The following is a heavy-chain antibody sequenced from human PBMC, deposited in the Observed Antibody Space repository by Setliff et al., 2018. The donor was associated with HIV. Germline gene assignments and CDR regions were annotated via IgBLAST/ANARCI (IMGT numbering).Heavy chain of an antibody. CDR2: IYTSGNT. V-gene: IGHV4-30-2*03. J-gene: IGHJ1*01. D-gene: IGHD2-15*01. CDR3: ARARRAGSGPKYFQH. Sequence: SETLSLTCTVSGGFISTGGYSWSRVRQPPGKGLEWIGCIYTSGNTYYNPSLKNRVTISVDTSKNQFSLRLSSVTAADTAVYYCARARRAGSGPKYFQHWGQGTLVTVSS. CDR1: GGFISTGGYS.